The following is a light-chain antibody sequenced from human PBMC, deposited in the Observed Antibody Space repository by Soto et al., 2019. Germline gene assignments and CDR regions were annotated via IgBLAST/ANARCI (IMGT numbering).Light chain of an antibody. CDR3: QSYDSILSGSV. V-gene: IGLV1-40*01. Sequence: QSVLTQPPSVSGAPGQRVTISCTGSSSNIGAGYDVHWYQQLPGTAPKLLIHGNSNRPSGVPDRFSGSKSGTSASLAITGLQAEDEADYYCQSYDSILSGSVFGGGTKVTVL. CDR1: SSNIGAGYD. CDR2: GNS. J-gene: IGLJ2*01.